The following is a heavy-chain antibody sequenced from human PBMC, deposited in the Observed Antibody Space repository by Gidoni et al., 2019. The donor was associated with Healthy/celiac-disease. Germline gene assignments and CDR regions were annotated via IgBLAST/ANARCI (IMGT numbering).Heavy chain of an antibody. CDR2: ISSSSSYI. CDR1: GFTFSSYS. CDR3: ARDRRSGIDY. Sequence: EVQLVESGGGLVKPGGSLRLSSAAPGFTFSSYSMNWVRQAPGKGLEWVSSISSSSSYIYYADSVKGRFTISRDNAKNSLYLQMNSLRAEDTAVYYCARDRRSGIDYWGQGTLVTVSS. V-gene: IGHV3-21*01. J-gene: IGHJ4*02. D-gene: IGHD1-26*01.